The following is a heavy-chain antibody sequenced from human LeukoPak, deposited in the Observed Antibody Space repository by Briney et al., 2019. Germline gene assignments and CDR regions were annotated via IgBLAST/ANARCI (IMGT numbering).Heavy chain of an antibody. D-gene: IGHD3-3*01. J-gene: IGHJ4*02. Sequence: GRSLRLSCAASGFTFDDYAMHWVRQAPGKGLEWVSGISWNSGSIGYTDSVKGRFTISRDNAKNSLYLQMNNLRAEDTALYYCAKNQYYDFWSGCYFDYWGQGTLVTVSS. V-gene: IGHV3-9*01. CDR1: GFTFDDYA. CDR2: ISWNSGSI. CDR3: AKNQYYDFWSGCYFDY.